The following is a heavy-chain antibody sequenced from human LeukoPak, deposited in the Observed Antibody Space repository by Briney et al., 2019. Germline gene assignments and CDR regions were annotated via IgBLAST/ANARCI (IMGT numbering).Heavy chain of an antibody. CDR3: AKDWHTVTSFDY. V-gene: IGHV3-30*18. Sequence: GGSLRLSCAVSEFTFSSYGMHWVRQAPGKGLEWVAVISYDGRNKYYVDSVKGRFTISRDSSKNTLYLQMNSLRAEDTAVYYCAKDWHTVTSFDYWGQGTLVTVSS. CDR1: EFTFSSYG. CDR2: ISYDGRNK. J-gene: IGHJ4*02. D-gene: IGHD4-17*01.